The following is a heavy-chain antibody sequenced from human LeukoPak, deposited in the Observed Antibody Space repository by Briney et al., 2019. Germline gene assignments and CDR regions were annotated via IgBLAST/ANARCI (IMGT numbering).Heavy chain of an antibody. CDR2: ISSSGSTI. Sequence: GGSLRLSCAASGFTFSSHEMNWVRQAPGKGLEWVSYISSSGSTIYYADSVKGRFTISRGNAKNSLYLQMNSLRAEDTAVYYCARGYSSSWYKYYFDYWGQGTLVTVSS. CDR1: GFTFSSHE. CDR3: ARGYSSSWYKYYFDY. V-gene: IGHV3-48*03. J-gene: IGHJ4*02. D-gene: IGHD6-13*01.